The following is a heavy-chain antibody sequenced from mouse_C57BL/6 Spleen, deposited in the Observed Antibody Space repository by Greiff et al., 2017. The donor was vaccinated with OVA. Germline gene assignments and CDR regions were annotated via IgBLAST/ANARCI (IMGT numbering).Heavy chain of an antibody. D-gene: IGHD3-1*01. CDR1: GYTFTDYN. Sequence: VQLQQSGPELVKPGASVKIPCKASGYTFTDYNMDWVKQSHGKSLEWIGDINPNNGGTIYNQKFKGKATLTVDKSSSTAYMELRSLTSEDTAVYYFARLASLGGFAYWGQGTLVTVSA. J-gene: IGHJ3*01. CDR3: ARLASLGGFAY. CDR2: INPNNGGT. V-gene: IGHV1-18*01.